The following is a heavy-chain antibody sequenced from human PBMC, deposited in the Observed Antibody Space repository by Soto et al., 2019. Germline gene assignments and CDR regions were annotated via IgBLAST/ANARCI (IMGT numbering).Heavy chain of an antibody. J-gene: IGHJ4*02. V-gene: IGHV4-34*01. CDR1: GGSFSGYY. Sequence: TSETLSLTCAVYGGSFSGYYWSWIRQPPGKGLEWIGEINHRGSATYNPSLKSRVTISVDTSKNQFSLKLTSMTAADTAVYFCERISFYYGSGTTWGQGTLVTVSS. CDR3: ERISFYYGSGTT. D-gene: IGHD3-10*01. CDR2: INHRGSA.